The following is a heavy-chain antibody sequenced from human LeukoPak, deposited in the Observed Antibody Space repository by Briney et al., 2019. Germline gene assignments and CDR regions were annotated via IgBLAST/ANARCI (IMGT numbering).Heavy chain of an antibody. V-gene: IGHV1-69*04. CDR2: IIPILGIA. CDR1: GGTFSSYA. Sequence: SVKVSCKASGGTFSSYAISWVRQAPGQGLEWMGRIIPILGIANYAQKFQGRVTITADKSTSTAYMVLSSLRSEDTAVYYCARSPSMVRGSSFDYWGQGTLVTVSS. D-gene: IGHD3-10*01. J-gene: IGHJ4*02. CDR3: ARSPSMVRGSSFDY.